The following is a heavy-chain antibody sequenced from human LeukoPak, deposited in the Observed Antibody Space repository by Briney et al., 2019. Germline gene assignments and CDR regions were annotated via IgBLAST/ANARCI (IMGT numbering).Heavy chain of an antibody. CDR3: ATVARITMVRGVSSDADY. CDR1: RYTLTELS. CDR2: FDPEDGET. D-gene: IGHD3-10*01. Sequence: ASVKVSCKVSRYTLTELSMHWVRQAPGKGLEWMGGFDPEDGETIYAQKFQGRVTMTEDTSTDTAYMELSSLRSEDTAVYYCATVARITMVRGVSSDADYWGQGTLVTVSS. V-gene: IGHV1-24*01. J-gene: IGHJ4*02.